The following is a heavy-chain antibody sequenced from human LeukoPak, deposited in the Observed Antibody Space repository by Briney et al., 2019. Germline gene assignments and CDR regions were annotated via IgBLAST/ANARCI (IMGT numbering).Heavy chain of an antibody. V-gene: IGHV4-39*01. CDR2: IYYSGST. CDR1: GGSISSSSYY. J-gene: IGHJ5*02. Sequence: SETLSLTCTVSGGSISSSSYYWGRIRQPPGTGLEWIGSIYYSGSTYYNPSLKSRVTISVDTSKNQFSLKLSSVTAADTAVYYCARVISMVRGAHNWFDPWGQGTLVTVSS. D-gene: IGHD3-10*01. CDR3: ARVISMVRGAHNWFDP.